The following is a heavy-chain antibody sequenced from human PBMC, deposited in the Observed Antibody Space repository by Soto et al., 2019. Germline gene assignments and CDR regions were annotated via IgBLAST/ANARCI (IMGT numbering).Heavy chain of an antibody. CDR3: ARSMGNHRDDYHFHY. V-gene: IGHV3-23*01. CDR1: GFTFDSFS. D-gene: IGHD4-17*01. J-gene: IGHJ4*02. Sequence: EVQLLESGGDLVQPGGSLRLSCAASGFTFDSFSLSWVRRAPGKGLEWVSGISGTGYSKYYGDSVTGRFTTSRENSKNTLYLQMNSLRVEDTAVYYCARSMGNHRDDYHFHYWGQGTLVTVSS. CDR2: ISGTGYSK.